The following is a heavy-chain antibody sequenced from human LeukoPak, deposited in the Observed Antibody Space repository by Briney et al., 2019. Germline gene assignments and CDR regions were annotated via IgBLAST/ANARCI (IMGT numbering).Heavy chain of an antibody. V-gene: IGHV4-4*07. J-gene: IGHJ6*03. CDR3: ARGHSSSYKDYYYYYMDV. Sequence: PSETLSLTCTVSGGSISTYSWSWIRQPAGKGLEWIGRVYTSGSTNYNPSLKSRVSMSVDTSKNQFSLRLTSVTAADTAVYYCARGHSSSYKDYYYYYMDVWGKGTTVTVSS. CDR1: GGSISTYS. D-gene: IGHD6-6*01. CDR2: VYTSGST.